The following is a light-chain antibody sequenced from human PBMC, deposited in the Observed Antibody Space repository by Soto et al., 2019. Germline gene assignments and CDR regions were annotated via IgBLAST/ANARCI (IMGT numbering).Light chain of an antibody. V-gene: IGLV1-40*01. Sequence: QSVLTQPPSVSGAPGQRVTISCTGSTSNIGSVYDVHWYQQFPGTAPKLLIYGNNNRPSGVPDRFSGSKSGTSASLAITGLQAEDEADYYCQTYDRSLRGYVFGTGTKVTVL. CDR3: QTYDRSLRGYV. CDR2: GNN. J-gene: IGLJ1*01. CDR1: TSNIGSVYD.